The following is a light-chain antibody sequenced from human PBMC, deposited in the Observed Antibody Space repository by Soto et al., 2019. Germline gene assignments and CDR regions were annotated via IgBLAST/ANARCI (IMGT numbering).Light chain of an antibody. V-gene: IGLV1-51*01. CDR1: SSNIGNNY. CDR3: ATWDGSLPGEV. J-gene: IGLJ2*01. CDR2: DNN. Sequence: QAVVTQSPSVSAAPGQQVTISCSGSSSNIGNNYVSWYQQLPGTAPKLLIYDNNKRPSGIPDRFSGSKSGTSGTLDITGLQTGDEADYYCATWDGSLPGEVFGGGTKLTVL.